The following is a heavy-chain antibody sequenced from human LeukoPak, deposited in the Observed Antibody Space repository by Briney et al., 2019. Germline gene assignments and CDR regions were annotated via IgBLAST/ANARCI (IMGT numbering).Heavy chain of an antibody. CDR3: TRDYMSITMVRGVRGAFDI. CDR2: IRSKAYGGTT. CDR1: GFTFGDYA. V-gene: IGHV3-49*03. D-gene: IGHD3-10*01. Sequence: AGGSLRLSCTASGFTFGDYAMSWFRQAPGKGLEWVGFIRSKAYGGTTEYAASVKGRFTISRDDSKSIAYLQINSLKTEDTAVYYCTRDYMSITMVRGVRGAFDIWGQGTMVTVSS. J-gene: IGHJ3*02.